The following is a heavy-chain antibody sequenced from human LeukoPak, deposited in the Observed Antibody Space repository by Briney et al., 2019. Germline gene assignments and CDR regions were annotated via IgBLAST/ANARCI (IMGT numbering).Heavy chain of an antibody. D-gene: IGHD4-17*01. CDR2: INHSGST. Sequence: SETLSLTCAVYGGSFSGYYWSWIRQPPGKGLEWIGEINHSGSTNYNPSLKSRITMLVDTSKNQFSLKLSSVTAADTAVYYCARGSPYGVNWFDPWGQGTLDIVSS. CDR3: ARGSPYGVNWFDP. V-gene: IGHV4-34*01. CDR1: GGSFSGYY. J-gene: IGHJ5*02.